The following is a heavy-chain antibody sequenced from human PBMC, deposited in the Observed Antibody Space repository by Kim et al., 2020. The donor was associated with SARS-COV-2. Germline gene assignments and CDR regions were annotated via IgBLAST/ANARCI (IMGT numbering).Heavy chain of an antibody. CDR2: IYYSGST. CDR1: GGSISSYY. D-gene: IGHD3-22*01. Sequence: SETLSLTCTVSGGSISSYYWSWIRQPPGKGLEWIGYIYYSGSTNYNPSLKSRVTISVDTSKNQFSLKLSSVTAADTAEYYCARGGGSYYYDSSGYHNWFDPWGQGTLVTVSS. CDR3: ARGGGSYYYDSSGYHNWFDP. J-gene: IGHJ5*02. V-gene: IGHV4-59*13.